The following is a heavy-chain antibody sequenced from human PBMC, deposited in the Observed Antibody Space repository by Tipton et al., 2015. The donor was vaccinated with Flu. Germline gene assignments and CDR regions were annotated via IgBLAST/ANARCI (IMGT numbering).Heavy chain of an antibody. CDR3: ARGRRPPYAFDI. CDR2: INHSGST. J-gene: IGHJ3*02. V-gene: IGHV4-34*01. Sequence: TLSLTCAVYGGSFSGYYWSWIRQPPGKGLEWIGEINHSGSTNYNPSLKSRVTISVDTSKNQFSLKLSSVTAADAAVYYCARGRRPPYAFDIWGQGTMVTVSS. CDR1: GGSFSGYY.